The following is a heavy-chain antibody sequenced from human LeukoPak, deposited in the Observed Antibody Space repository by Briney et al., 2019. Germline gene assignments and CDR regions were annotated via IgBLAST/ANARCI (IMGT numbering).Heavy chain of an antibody. D-gene: IGHD3-10*01. V-gene: IGHV4-34*01. J-gene: IGHJ3*02. CDR3: ARGGKVRVLMCAFDI. CDR2: INDSGSL. Sequence: PSETLSLTCALYGGSFSVYYWSWIRHPPGKGLEWIGVINDSGSLNYNPSRKSRLSISVDTSNNQFSLELSSGTGADTAVYYCARGGKVRVLMCAFDIWGQGTMLTVSS. CDR1: GGSFSVYY.